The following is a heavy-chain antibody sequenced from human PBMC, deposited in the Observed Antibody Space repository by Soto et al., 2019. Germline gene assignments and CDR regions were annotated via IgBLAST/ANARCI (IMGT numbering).Heavy chain of an antibody. CDR1: GGSISSYY. CDR3: ARGRGGWFINQLLNAFDI. Sequence: QVQLQESGPGLVKPSETLSLTCTVSGGSISSYYWSWIRQPPGKGLEWIGYIYYSGSTNYNPSLKSRGTISVDTSKNQFSLELSSVTAADTAVYYCARGRGGWFINQLLNAFDIWGQGTMVTVSS. J-gene: IGHJ3*02. D-gene: IGHD2-2*01. V-gene: IGHV4-59*01. CDR2: IYYSGST.